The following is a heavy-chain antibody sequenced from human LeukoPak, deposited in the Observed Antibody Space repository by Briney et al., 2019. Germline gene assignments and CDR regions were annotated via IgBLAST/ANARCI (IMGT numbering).Heavy chain of an antibody. CDR2: ISGGGDST. Sequence: GGSLRLSCAASGFTFSSYAMSWVRQAPGKGLEWVSAISGGGDSTFYADSVKGRFTISRDNSKNTLYLQMNSLRAEDTAVYYCARDRSSGWPEYFQHWGQGTLVTVSS. V-gene: IGHV3-23*01. CDR3: ARDRSSGWPEYFQH. J-gene: IGHJ1*01. CDR1: GFTFSSYA. D-gene: IGHD6-19*01.